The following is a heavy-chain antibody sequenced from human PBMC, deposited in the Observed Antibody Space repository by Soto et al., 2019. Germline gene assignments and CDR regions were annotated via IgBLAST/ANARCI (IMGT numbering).Heavy chain of an antibody. J-gene: IGHJ6*03. CDR2: ISSSGSTI. CDR3: ARDSTVTRYYYYYMDV. Sequence: EVQLVESGGGLVQPGGSLRLSCSASGFTFSIYSMNWVRQAPGKGLEWVSYISSSGSTIYYADSVKGRFTISRDSAKNSLYLQMNSLRAEDTAVYYCARDSTVTRYYYYYMDVWGKGTTVSVSS. CDR1: GFTFSIYS. D-gene: IGHD4-17*01. V-gene: IGHV3-48*01.